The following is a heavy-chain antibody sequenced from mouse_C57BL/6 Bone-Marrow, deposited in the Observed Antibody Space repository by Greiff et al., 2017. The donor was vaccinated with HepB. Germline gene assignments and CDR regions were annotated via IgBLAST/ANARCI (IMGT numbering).Heavy chain of an antibody. V-gene: IGHV5-4*03. CDR3: ASGYGNYGFAY. Sequence: DVKLVESGGGLVKPGGSLKLSCAASGFTFSSYAMSWVRQTPEKRLEWVATISDGGSYTYYPDNVKGRFTISRDNAKNNPYLQMNHLRSEDTAMDYCASGYGNYGFAYWGQGTLVTVSA. CDR1: GFTFSSYA. CDR2: ISDGGSYT. J-gene: IGHJ3*01. D-gene: IGHD2-1*01.